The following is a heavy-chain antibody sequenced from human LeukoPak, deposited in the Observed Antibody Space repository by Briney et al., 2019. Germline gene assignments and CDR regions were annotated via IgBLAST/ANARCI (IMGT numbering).Heavy chain of an antibody. V-gene: IGHV3-66*01. CDR2: IYNDDTS. CDR3: AREGSYHRSFDY. D-gene: IGHD3-10*01. CDR1: GFSFGSYW. J-gene: IGHJ4*02. Sequence: PGGSLRLSCAASGFSFGSYWMSWVRQAPGKGLEWVSVIYNDDTSYYADSVKGRFTISRDNSKNTLYLQMNSLRAEDTAVYYCAREGSYHRSFDYWGQGTLVTVSS.